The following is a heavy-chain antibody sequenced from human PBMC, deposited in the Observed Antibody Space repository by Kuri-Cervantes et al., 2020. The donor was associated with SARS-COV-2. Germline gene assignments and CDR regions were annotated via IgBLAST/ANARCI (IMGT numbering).Heavy chain of an antibody. CDR2: IYPGDSDT. CDR3: ARLSAPLDPLITIFGVVMGDDAFDI. CDR1: GYSFTSYW. J-gene: IGHJ3*02. D-gene: IGHD3-3*01. Sequence: KVSCKGSGYSFTSYWIGWVRQMPGKGLEWMGIIYPGDSDTRYSPSFQGQVTISADKSISTAYLQWSSLKASDTAMYCCARLSAPLDPLITIFGVVMGDDAFDIWGQGTMVTVSS. V-gene: IGHV5-51*01.